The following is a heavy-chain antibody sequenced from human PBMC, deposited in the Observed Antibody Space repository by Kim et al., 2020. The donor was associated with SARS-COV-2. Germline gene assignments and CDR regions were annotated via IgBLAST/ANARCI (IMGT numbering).Heavy chain of an antibody. V-gene: IGHV4-34*01. CDR2: INHSGST. CDR1: GGSFSGYY. J-gene: IGHJ5*02. CDR3: ARGLRFWSGYSTGWFDP. D-gene: IGHD3-3*01. Sequence: SETLSLTCAVYGGSFSGYYWSWIRQPPGKGLEWIGEINHSGSTNYNPSLKSRVTISVDTSKNQFSLKLSSVTAADTAVYYCARGLRFWSGYSTGWFDPWGQGTLVTVSS.